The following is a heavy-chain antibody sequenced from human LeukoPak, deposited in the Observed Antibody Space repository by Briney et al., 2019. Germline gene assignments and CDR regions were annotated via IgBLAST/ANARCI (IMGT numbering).Heavy chain of an antibody. Sequence: GSSVKVSCKASGGTFSSYAISWVRQAPGQGLEWMGGFDPEDGETIYAQKFQGRVTMTEDTSTDTAYMELSSLRSEDTAVYYCARDGYYYDSSGRSNWFDPWGQGTLVTVSS. CDR2: FDPEDGET. D-gene: IGHD3-22*01. V-gene: IGHV1-24*01. J-gene: IGHJ5*02. CDR3: ARDGYYYDSSGRSNWFDP. CDR1: GGTFSSYA.